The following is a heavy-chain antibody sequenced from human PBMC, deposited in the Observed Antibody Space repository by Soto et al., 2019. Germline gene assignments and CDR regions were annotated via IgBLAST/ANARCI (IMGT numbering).Heavy chain of an antibody. Sequence: ASVKVSCKASGYTFTANYMHWVRQAPGQGLEWMGWINPNSGVTYYAPKFQGRVTMTRDTSISTASLELRGLRSEDTAVYYCARVRYGGKEYYFDYWGQGTLVTVSS. V-gene: IGHV1-2*02. CDR3: ARVRYGGKEYYFDY. D-gene: IGHD4-17*01. CDR1: GYTFTANY. J-gene: IGHJ4*02. CDR2: INPNSGVT.